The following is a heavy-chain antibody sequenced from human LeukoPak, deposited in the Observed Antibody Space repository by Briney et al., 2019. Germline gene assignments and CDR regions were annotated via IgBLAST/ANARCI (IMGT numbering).Heavy chain of an antibody. CDR1: GGSISSYY. CDR2: IYTSGST. J-gene: IGHJ4*02. CDR3: AGDSSGYYYVN. Sequence: SETLSLTCTVSGGSISSYYWSWIRQRPGKGLEWIGYIYTSGSTNYNPSLKSRVTISVDTSKNQFSLELSSVTAADTAVYYCAGDSSGYYYVNWGQGTLVTVSS. D-gene: IGHD3-22*01. V-gene: IGHV4-4*09.